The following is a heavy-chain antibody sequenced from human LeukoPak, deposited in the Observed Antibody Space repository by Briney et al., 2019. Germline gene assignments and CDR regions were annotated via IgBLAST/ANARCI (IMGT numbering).Heavy chain of an antibody. V-gene: IGHV3-23*01. CDR2: ISAGGTDT. CDR1: GFTFSSYA. D-gene: IGHD5-12*01. Sequence: GGSLRLSCAASGFTFSSYAMSWVRQAPGKGLEWVSTISAGGTDTYYTDSVKGRFTISRDNSKNTLYLQMNSLRAEDTAVYYCAKDPYRASSGLVDYWGQGTLVTVSS. J-gene: IGHJ4*02. CDR3: AKDPYRASSGLVDY.